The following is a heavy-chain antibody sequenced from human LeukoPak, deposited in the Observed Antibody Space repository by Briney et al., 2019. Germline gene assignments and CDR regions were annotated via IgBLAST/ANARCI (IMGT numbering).Heavy chain of an antibody. CDR1: GFIFRSHG. CDR2: ISYDGSNK. Sequence: GGSLRLSCVASGFIFRSHGIHWVRQAPGKGLEWVAVISYDGSNKYYADSVKGRFTISRDNSKNTLYLQMNSLRAEDTAVYYCAKDPRQQLASYYYYYYMDVWGKGTTVTVSS. V-gene: IGHV3-30*18. J-gene: IGHJ6*03. CDR3: AKDPRQQLASYYYYYYMDV. D-gene: IGHD6-13*01.